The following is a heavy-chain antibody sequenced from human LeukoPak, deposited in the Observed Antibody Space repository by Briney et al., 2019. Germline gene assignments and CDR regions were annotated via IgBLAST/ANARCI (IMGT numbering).Heavy chain of an antibody. Sequence: PGGSLRLSCAASGFTFSSYGMHWVRQAPGKGLEWVAVIWYDGSNKYYADSVKGRFTISRDNSKNTLYLQMNSLRAEDTAVYYCARDGESGQKTYYDILTGYYTEYYFDYWGQGTLVTVSS. J-gene: IGHJ4*02. CDR2: IWYDGSNK. CDR1: GFTFSSYG. CDR3: ARDGESGQKTYYDILTGYYTEYYFDY. V-gene: IGHV3-33*01. D-gene: IGHD3-9*01.